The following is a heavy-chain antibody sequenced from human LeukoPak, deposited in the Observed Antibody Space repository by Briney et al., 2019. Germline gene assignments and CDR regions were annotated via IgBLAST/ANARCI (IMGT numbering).Heavy chain of an antibody. CDR1: GFTFSSYA. V-gene: IGHV3-30-3*01. J-gene: IGHJ5*02. CDR2: ISYDGSNK. D-gene: IGHD6-13*01. Sequence: GGSLRLSCAASGFTFSSYAMHWVRQAPSKGLEWVAVISYDGSNKYYADSVKGRFTISRDNSKNTLYLQMNSLRAEDTAVYYCARASSSRHSFDPWGQGTLVTVSS. CDR3: ARASSSRHSFDP.